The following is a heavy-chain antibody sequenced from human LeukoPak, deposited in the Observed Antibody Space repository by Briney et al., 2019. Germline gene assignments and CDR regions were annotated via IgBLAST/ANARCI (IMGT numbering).Heavy chain of an antibody. V-gene: IGHV1-24*01. Sequence: ASVKVSCKVPGYRLSEISMHWVRQAPGKGLEWMGSFDPEDGETTYAQNFQGRFTMTEDTSTDTAYMELSSLRSDDTAIYYCATYFDFWSASNWLDPWGQGTLVTVSS. D-gene: IGHD3-3*01. CDR1: GYRLSEIS. CDR3: ATYFDFWSASNWLDP. CDR2: FDPEDGET. J-gene: IGHJ5*02.